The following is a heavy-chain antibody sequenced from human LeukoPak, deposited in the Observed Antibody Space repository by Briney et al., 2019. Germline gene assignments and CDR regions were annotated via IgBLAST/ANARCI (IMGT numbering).Heavy chain of an antibody. D-gene: IGHD2-2*01. J-gene: IGHJ4*02. CDR2: INRDGGQK. Sequence: PGGSLRLSCAASGFTFSSYWMTWVRQAPGKGLEWVANINRDGGQKYYVDSVKGRFTISRDNAKNSLYLQMNSLRDEDTAVYFCASYCSSTSCYTFDYWGQGTLVTVSS. CDR1: GFTFSSYW. CDR3: ASYCSSTSCYTFDY. V-gene: IGHV3-7*02.